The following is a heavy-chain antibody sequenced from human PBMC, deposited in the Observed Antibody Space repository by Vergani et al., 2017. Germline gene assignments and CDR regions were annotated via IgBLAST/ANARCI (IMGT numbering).Heavy chain of an antibody. V-gene: IGHV3-21*01. CDR3: ARDLRNYYDSIGPYN. Sequence: EVQLVESGGGLVKPGGSLRLSCAASGFTFSSYSMNWVRQAPGKGLEWVSSISSSSSYIYYADSVKGRFTISRDNAKNSLYLQMNSLRAEDTAVYYCARDLRNYYDSIGPYNWGQGTLVTVSS. CDR2: ISSSSSYI. J-gene: IGHJ4*02. CDR1: GFTFSSYS. D-gene: IGHD3-22*01.